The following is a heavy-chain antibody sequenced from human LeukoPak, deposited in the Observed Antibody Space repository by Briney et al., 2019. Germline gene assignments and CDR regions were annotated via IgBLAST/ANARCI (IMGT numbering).Heavy chain of an antibody. CDR3: ATFIPRPNEYGDYLYYYYGMDV. V-gene: IGHV1-24*01. D-gene: IGHD4-17*01. CDR1: GNTLTELS. Sequence: ASVKVSCKVSGNTLTELSMHWVRQAPGKGLVWMGGVDPRDGETFYAQKLQGRVTMTEDTSTDTAYLELSSLRSEDTAIYYCATFIPRPNEYGDYLYYYYGMDVWGQGTTVTVSS. J-gene: IGHJ6*02. CDR2: VDPRDGET.